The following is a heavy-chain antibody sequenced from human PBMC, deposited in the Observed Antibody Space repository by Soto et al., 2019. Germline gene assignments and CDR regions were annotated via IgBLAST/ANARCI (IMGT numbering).Heavy chain of an antibody. CDR1: GFTFSTYW. CDR2: INYDGSST. V-gene: IGHV3-74*01. J-gene: IGHJ4*02. D-gene: IGHD3-10*01. Sequence: LRLSCAASGFTFSTYWMHWIRQAPGKGLVWVSRINYDGSSTDYAGSVKGRFTISRDNAKNTLYLQMNTLTAEDTAVYYCTRGPRPTSVGTGAYWGQGTLVTVSS. CDR3: TRGPRPTSVGTGAY.